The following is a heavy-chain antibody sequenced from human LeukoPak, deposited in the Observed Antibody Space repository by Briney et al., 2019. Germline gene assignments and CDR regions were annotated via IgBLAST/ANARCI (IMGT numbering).Heavy chain of an antibody. J-gene: IGHJ4*02. CDR3: ASRQLYDSSGYYYD. D-gene: IGHD3-22*01. CDR1: GRTFSSYA. CDR2: IIPIFGTA. V-gene: IGHV1-69*13. Sequence: SVKVSCKASGRTFSSYAISWVRQAPGQGLEWMGGIIPIFGTANYAQKFQGRVTITADESTSTAYMELSSLGSEDTAVYYCASRQLYDSSGYYYDWGQGTLVTVSS.